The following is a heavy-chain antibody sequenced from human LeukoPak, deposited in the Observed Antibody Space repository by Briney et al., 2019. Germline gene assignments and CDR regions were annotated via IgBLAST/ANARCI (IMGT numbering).Heavy chain of an antibody. D-gene: IGHD6-6*01. CDR2: ISGSGGST. J-gene: IGHJ4*02. Sequence: GGSLRLSCVASGFTFSSYAMSWVRQAPGKGLEWASAISGSGGSTYYADSVKGRFTISRDNSKNTLYLQMNSLRAEDTAVYYCVPPGRLVSLWGQGTLVTVSS. CDR1: GFTFSSYA. V-gene: IGHV3-23*01. CDR3: VPPGRLVSL.